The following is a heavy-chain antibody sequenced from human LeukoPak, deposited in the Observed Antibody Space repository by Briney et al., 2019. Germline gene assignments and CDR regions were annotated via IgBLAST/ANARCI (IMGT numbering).Heavy chain of an antibody. D-gene: IGHD4-11*01. CDR3: ARGYYSNYRYYYYGMDV. Sequence: SETLSLTCAVYGGSFSGYYWSWIRQPPRKGLEWIGEINHSGSTNYNPSLKSRVTISVDTSKNQFSLKLSSVTAADTAVYYCARGYYSNYRYYYYGMDVWGQGTTVTVSS. V-gene: IGHV4-34*01. CDR2: INHSGST. CDR1: GGSFSGYY. J-gene: IGHJ6*02.